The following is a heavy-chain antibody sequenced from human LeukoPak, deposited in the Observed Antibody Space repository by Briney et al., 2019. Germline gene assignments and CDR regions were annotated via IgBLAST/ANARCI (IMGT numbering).Heavy chain of an antibody. D-gene: IGHD2-15*01. Sequence: PGGSLRLSCAASGFTFSSYWMSWVRQAPGKGLAWVANIKQDGSEKYYVDSVKGRFTISRDNAKNSLYLQMNSLRAEDTAVYYCARDSGEYCSGGSCYRAGAFDIWGQGTMVTVSS. V-gene: IGHV3-7*01. CDR3: ARDSGEYCSGGSCYRAGAFDI. J-gene: IGHJ3*02. CDR2: IKQDGSEK. CDR1: GFTFSSYW.